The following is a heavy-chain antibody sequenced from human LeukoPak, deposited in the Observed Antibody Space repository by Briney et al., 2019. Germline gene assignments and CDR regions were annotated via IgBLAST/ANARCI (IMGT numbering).Heavy chain of an antibody. CDR2: IYYSGST. J-gene: IGHJ4*02. V-gene: IGHV4-59*08. CDR3: ARHHLGRGYYFDY. Sequence: SETLSLTCTVSGGSISSYYWSWIRQPPGKGLEWIGYIYYSGSTNYNPPLESRVTISVDTSKNQFSLKLSSVTAADTAVYYCARHHLGRGYYFDYWGQGTLVTVSS. CDR1: GGSISSYY. D-gene: IGHD2-15*01.